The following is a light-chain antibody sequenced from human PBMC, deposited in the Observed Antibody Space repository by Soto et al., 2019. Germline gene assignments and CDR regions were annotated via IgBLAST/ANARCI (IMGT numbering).Light chain of an antibody. CDR1: QSIRSA. CDR3: QQFNDWPRT. CDR2: GSS. J-gene: IGKJ1*01. V-gene: IGKV3-15*01. Sequence: ETVMTQSPAVVSVSPGAGANLSCRASQSIRSALAWYQQKPGQAPRLLIYGSSNRANGVPARFSASGSGTEFTLTITSLKSEDFAGYYCQQFNDWPRTFGQGTKVEIK.